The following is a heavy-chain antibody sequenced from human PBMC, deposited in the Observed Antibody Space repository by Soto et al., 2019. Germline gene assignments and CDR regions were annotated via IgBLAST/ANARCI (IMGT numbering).Heavy chain of an antibody. CDR1: GFTFSSYG. CDR3: AKGYCSGGSCYSDYFDY. CDR2: ISYDGSNK. V-gene: IGHV3-30*18. J-gene: IGHJ4*02. Sequence: GGSLRLSCAASGFTFSSYGMHWVRQAPGKGLEWVAVISYDGSNKYYADSVKGRFTISRDNSKNTLYLQMNSLRAEDTAVYYCAKGYCSGGSCYSDYFDYWGQGTLVTVSS. D-gene: IGHD2-15*01.